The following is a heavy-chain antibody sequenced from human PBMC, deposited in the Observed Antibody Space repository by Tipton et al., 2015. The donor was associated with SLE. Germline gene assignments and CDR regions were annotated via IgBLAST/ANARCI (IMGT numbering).Heavy chain of an antibody. V-gene: IGHV4-39*01. D-gene: IGHD6-6*01. CDR2: IYYSGST. CDR3: APSIAARPRDWYFDL. CDR1: GGSISSSSYY. Sequence: TLSLTCTVSGGSISSSSYYWGWIRQPPGKGLEWIGSIYYSGSTYYNPSFKSRVTISVDTSKNQFSLKLSCVTAADTAVYYCAPSIAARPRDWYFDLWGRGTLVTVSS. J-gene: IGHJ2*01.